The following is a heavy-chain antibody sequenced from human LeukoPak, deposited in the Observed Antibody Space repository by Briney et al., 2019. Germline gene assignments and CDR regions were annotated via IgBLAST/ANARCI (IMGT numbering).Heavy chain of an antibody. Sequence: ASVKVSCKASGGTFSSYAISWVRQAPGQGLEWMGGIIPIFGTANYAQKFQGRVTITADESTSTAYMELSSLRSEDTAVYYCASGWGYSYGYEGYFDYWGQGTLVTVSS. D-gene: IGHD5-18*01. CDR2: IIPIFGTA. CDR3: ASGWGYSYGYEGYFDY. V-gene: IGHV1-69*13. CDR1: GGTFSSYA. J-gene: IGHJ4*02.